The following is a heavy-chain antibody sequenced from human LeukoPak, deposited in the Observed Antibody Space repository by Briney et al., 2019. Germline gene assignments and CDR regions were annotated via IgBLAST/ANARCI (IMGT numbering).Heavy chain of an antibody. CDR2: ISSSSSYI. D-gene: IGHD3-10*01. Sequence: GGSLRLSCAASGFTFSSYSMNWVRQAPGKGLELVSSISSSSSYIYYADSVKGRFTISRDNAKNSLYLQMNSLRAEDTAVYYCAAESRGFGELLSYNFDYWGQGTLVTVSS. CDR3: AAESRGFGELLSYNFDY. V-gene: IGHV3-21*01. J-gene: IGHJ4*02. CDR1: GFTFSSYS.